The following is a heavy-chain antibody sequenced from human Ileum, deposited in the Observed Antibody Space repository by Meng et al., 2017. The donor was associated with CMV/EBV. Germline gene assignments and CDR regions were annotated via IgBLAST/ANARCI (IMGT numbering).Heavy chain of an antibody. CDR1: GFTFSSYA. CDR3: ARDSGGEYQLPISLYFDY. D-gene: IGHD2-2*01. CDR2: ISYDGSNK. Sequence: GGSLRLSCAASGFTFSSYAMHWVRQAPGKGLEWVTVISYDGSNKYYADSVKGRFTISRDNSKNTLYLQMNSLRAEDTAVYYCARDSGGEYQLPISLYFDYWGQGTLVTVSS. V-gene: IGHV3-30-3*01. J-gene: IGHJ4*02.